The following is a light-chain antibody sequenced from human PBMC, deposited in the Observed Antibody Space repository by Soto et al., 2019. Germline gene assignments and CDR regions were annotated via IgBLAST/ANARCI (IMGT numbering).Light chain of an antibody. CDR2: TAS. J-gene: IGKJ1*01. CDR3: QQYNKYART. CDR1: QSISSC. Sequence: DIPVTKSPFTLSASESDRATTACRASQSISSCLAWYQQKPGKAPKLLIYTASTLESGVPSRFSGSGSGTEFTLTISSLQPDDFATYYCQQYNKYARTFGQGTKVDIK. V-gene: IGKV1-5*01.